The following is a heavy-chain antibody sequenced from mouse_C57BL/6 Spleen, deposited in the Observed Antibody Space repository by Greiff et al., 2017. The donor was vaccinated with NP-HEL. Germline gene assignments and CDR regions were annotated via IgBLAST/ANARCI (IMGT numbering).Heavy chain of an antibody. J-gene: IGHJ1*03. CDR1: GYTFTSYW. CDR2: IDPSDSYT. D-gene: IGHD1-1*01. V-gene: IGHV1-69*01. Sequence: QVQLQQSGAELVMPGASVKLSCKASGYTFTSYWMHWVKQRPGQGLEWIGEIDPSDSYTNYNQKFKGKSTLTVDKSSSTAYMQLSSLTSEDSAVYYCARRPTVVPYWYFDVWGTGTTVTVSS. CDR3: ARRPTVVPYWYFDV.